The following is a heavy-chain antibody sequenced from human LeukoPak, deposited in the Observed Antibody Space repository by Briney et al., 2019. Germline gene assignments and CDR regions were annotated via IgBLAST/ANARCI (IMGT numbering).Heavy chain of an antibody. CDR1: GGTFRSYA. CDR3: ARDMEDYYDSSGYYYAY. V-gene: IGHV1-69*13. Sequence: SVKVSCKASGGTFRSYAISWVRQAPGQGLEWMGGISPIFGTANYAQKFQGRVTITADESTSTAYMELSSLRSEDTAVYYCARDMEDYYDSSGYYYAYWGQGTLVTVSS. J-gene: IGHJ4*02. D-gene: IGHD3-22*01. CDR2: ISPIFGTA.